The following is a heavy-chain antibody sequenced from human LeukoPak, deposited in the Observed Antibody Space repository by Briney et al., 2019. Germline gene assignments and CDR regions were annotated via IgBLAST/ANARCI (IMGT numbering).Heavy chain of an antibody. CDR1: AYTFTGYY. J-gene: IGHJ4*02. CDR2: INPNSGGT. CDR3: ASEGESSSWLHY. Sequence: ASVKVSCKGSAYTFTGYYMHWVRQAPGQGLEWMGWINPNSGGTNYAQKFQGRVTMTRDTSISTAYTELSRLRSDDTAVYYCASEGESSSWLHYWGQGTLVTVSS. D-gene: IGHD6-13*01. V-gene: IGHV1-2*02.